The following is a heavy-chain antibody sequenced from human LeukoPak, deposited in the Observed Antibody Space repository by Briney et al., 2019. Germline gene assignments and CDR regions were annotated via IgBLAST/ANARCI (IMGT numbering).Heavy chain of an antibody. D-gene: IGHD4-17*01. CDR2: ISAYNGNT. Sequence: GASVKVSCKASGYTFTSYGISWVRQAPGQGLERMGWISAYNGNTNYAQKLQGRVTMTTDTSTSTAYMELRSLRSDDTAVYYCAREAATVTTRDYYYYYYMDVWGKGTTVTVSS. CDR1: GYTFTSYG. V-gene: IGHV1-18*01. J-gene: IGHJ6*03. CDR3: AREAATVTTRDYYYYYYMDV.